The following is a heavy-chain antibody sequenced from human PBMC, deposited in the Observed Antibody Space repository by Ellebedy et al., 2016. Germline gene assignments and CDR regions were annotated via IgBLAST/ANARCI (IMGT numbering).Heavy chain of an antibody. J-gene: IGHJ3*02. V-gene: IGHV4-61*08. Sequence: SETLSLXXTVSGGSISSGGYYWSWIRQHPGKGLEWIGYIYYSGSTYYNPSLKSRVTISVDTSKNQFSLKLSSVTAADTAVYYCARVVAGGIAPGWGAFDIWGQGTMVTVSS. D-gene: IGHD6-13*01. CDR1: GGSISSGGYY. CDR3: ARVVAGGIAPGWGAFDI. CDR2: IYYSGST.